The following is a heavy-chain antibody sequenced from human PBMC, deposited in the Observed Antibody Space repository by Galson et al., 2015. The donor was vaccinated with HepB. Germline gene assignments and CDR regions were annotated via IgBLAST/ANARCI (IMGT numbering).Heavy chain of an antibody. CDR3: ARARGITMVRGYDY. D-gene: IGHD3-10*01. V-gene: IGHV6-1*01. CDR1: GDSVSSNSAA. J-gene: IGHJ4*02. Sequence: CAISGDSVSSNSAAWNWIRQSPSRGLEWLGRTYYRPKWYNDYAVSVKSRITINPDTSKNQFSLQLNSVTPEDTAVYYCARARGITMVRGYDYWGQGTLVTVSS. CDR2: TYYRPKWYN.